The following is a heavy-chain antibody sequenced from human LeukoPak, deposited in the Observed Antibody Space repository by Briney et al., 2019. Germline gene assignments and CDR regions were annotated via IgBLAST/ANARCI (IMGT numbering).Heavy chain of an antibody. CDR3: ASGSYYDILTGPYGMDV. V-gene: IGHV1-2*02. CDR2: INPNSGGT. Sequence: ASVKVSCKASGYTFTGYYMHWVRQAPGQGLEWMGWINPNSGGTNYAQKFQGRVTMTRDTFISTAYMELSRLRSDDTAVYYCASGSYYDILTGPYGMDVWGQGTTVTVSS. CDR1: GYTFTGYY. J-gene: IGHJ6*02. D-gene: IGHD3-9*01.